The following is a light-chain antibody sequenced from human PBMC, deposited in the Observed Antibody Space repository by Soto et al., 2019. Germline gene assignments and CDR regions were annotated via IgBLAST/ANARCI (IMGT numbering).Light chain of an antibody. V-gene: IGKV3-20*01. CDR1: QSVSSNF. CDR2: GAS. CDR3: QQYSSSPYT. Sequence: EIVLTQSPGTLSLSPGERTTLSCRASQSVSSNFLAWYQQKPGQAPRLLIYGASSRATGIPDRFSGSGSGTDFTLTIGRLEPEDFAVYYCQQYSSSPYTFGQGTKLEIK. J-gene: IGKJ2*01.